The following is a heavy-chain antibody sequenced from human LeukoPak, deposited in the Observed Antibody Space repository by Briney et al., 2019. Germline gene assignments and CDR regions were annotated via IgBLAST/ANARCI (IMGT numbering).Heavy chain of an antibody. D-gene: IGHD3-10*01. CDR1: GYSISNGYY. Sequence: SETLSLTCTVSGYSISNGYYWGWIRQPPGKGLEWVGSIYHRGSTYYNPSLRSRVTIPVDTSKNQFSLKLSSVTAADTAVYYCARDGTRYYGSGSGFDYWGQGTLVTVSS. CDR3: ARDGTRYYGSGSGFDY. V-gene: IGHV4-38-2*02. J-gene: IGHJ4*02. CDR2: IYHRGST.